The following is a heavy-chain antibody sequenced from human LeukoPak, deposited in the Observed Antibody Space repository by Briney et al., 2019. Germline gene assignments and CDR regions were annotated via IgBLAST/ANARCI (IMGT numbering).Heavy chain of an antibody. Sequence: ASVKVSCKASGYTFTSYAMNWVRQAPGQGLEWMGIINPSGGSTSYAQKFQGRVTMTRDMSTSTVYMELSSLRSEDTAVYYCARGGVPAAMRNWFDPWGQGTLVTVSS. D-gene: IGHD2-2*01. CDR1: GYTFTSYA. CDR3: ARGGVPAAMRNWFDP. V-gene: IGHV1-46*01. CDR2: INPSGGST. J-gene: IGHJ5*02.